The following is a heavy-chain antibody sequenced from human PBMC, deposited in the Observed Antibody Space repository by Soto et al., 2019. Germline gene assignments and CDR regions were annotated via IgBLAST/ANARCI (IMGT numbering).Heavy chain of an antibody. CDR2: IYTSGST. J-gene: IGHJ4*02. Sequence: SETLSLTCTVPGGSISSYYWSWSRQSAGKGLEWIGRIYTSGSTNYNPSLKSRVTMSVDTSKNQFSLKLSSVTAADTAVYYCARGYCSGGSCYSGVFAGWGQGTLVTVSS. CDR1: GGSISSYY. V-gene: IGHV4-4*07. CDR3: ARGYCSGGSCYSGVFAG. D-gene: IGHD2-15*01.